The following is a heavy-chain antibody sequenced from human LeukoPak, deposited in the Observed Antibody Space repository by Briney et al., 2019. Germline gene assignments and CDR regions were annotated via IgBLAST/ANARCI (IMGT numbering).Heavy chain of an antibody. Sequence: GGSLRLSCAASGFTFSSYGMHWVRQAPGKGLEWVSGISNSGGSTYYADSVKGRFTISRDNSKNTLYLQMNSLRAEDTAVFYCAKVGGSYYKMDYWGQGTLVTVSS. D-gene: IGHD1-26*01. J-gene: IGHJ4*02. V-gene: IGHV3-23*01. CDR3: AKVGGSYYKMDY. CDR2: ISNSGGST. CDR1: GFTFSSYG.